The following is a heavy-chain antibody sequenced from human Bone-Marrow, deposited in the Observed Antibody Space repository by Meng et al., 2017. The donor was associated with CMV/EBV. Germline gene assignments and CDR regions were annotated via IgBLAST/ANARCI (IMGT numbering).Heavy chain of an antibody. V-gene: IGHV1-69*10. J-gene: IGHJ4*02. Sequence: SGKFSGKASGYTFTSYGISWVRQAPGQGLEWMGGIIPILGIANYAQKFQGRVTITADKSTSTAYMELSSLRSEDTAVYYCARDTNGYNSIPFDYWGQGTLVTVSS. D-gene: IGHD5-24*01. CDR2: IIPILGIA. CDR1: GYTFTSYG. CDR3: ARDTNGYNSIPFDY.